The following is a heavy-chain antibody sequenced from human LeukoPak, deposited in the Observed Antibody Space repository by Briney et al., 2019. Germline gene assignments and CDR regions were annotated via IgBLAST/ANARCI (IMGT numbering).Heavy chain of an antibody. J-gene: IGHJ6*02. CDR3: ARERITIFGVVPPYYYYGMDV. CDR1: GGTFSSYA. D-gene: IGHD3-3*01. Sequence: GASVKVSCTASGGTFSSYAISWVRQAPGQGLEWMGGIIPIFGTANYAQKFQGRVTITADESTSTAYMELSGLRSEDTAVYYCARERITIFGVVPPYYYYGMDVWGQGTTVTVSS. V-gene: IGHV1-69*01. CDR2: IIPIFGTA.